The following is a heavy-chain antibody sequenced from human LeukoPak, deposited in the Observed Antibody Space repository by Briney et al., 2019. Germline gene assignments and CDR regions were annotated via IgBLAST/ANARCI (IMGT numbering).Heavy chain of an antibody. Sequence: PGGSLRLSCAASGFTFSSYEMNWVRQAPGKGLEWVSYISSSGSTIYYADSVKGRFTISRDNAKNSLYLQMNSLRAEDTAVYYCATDTYYYDSSGYFWGQGTLVTVSS. CDR3: ATDTYYYDSSGYF. CDR2: ISSSGSTI. V-gene: IGHV3-48*03. D-gene: IGHD3-22*01. J-gene: IGHJ4*02. CDR1: GFTFSSYE.